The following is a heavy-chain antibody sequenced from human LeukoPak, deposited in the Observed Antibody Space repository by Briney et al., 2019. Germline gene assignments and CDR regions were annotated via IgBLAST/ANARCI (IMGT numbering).Heavy chain of an antibody. CDR2: IGISSGNT. J-gene: IGHJ4*01. CDR1: GFNFIDYS. V-gene: IGHV3-48*01. D-gene: IGHD5-12*01. Sequence: GRSLRLSCAASGFNFIDYSMNWVRQAPGKGLEWILYIGISSGNTKYADSVKGRFTISRDKARNSLYLQMNSLRVEDTAVYYCARDHRYAFDNWGHGTLVTVSS. CDR3: ARDHRYAFDN.